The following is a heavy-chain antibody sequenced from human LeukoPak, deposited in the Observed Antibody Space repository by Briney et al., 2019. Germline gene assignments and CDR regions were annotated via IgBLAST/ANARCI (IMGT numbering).Heavy chain of an antibody. Sequence: GGSLRLSCAASGFPFSSYAMHWVRQAPGKGLEWVAVISYDGSNKYYADSVKGRFTISRDNSKNTLYLQMNSLRAEDTAVYYCAKTPRGYYYMDVWGKGTTVTVSS. CDR1: GFPFSSYA. CDR2: ISYDGSNK. V-gene: IGHV3-30-3*02. J-gene: IGHJ6*03. CDR3: AKTPRGYYYMDV.